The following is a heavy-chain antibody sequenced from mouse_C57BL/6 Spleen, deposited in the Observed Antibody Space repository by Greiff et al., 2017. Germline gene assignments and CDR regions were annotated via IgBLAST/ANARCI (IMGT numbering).Heavy chain of an antibody. D-gene: IGHD2-4*01. J-gene: IGHJ2*01. V-gene: IGHV1-64*01. Sequence: VQLQQSGAELVKPGASVKLSCKASGYTFTSYWMHWVKQRPGQGLEWIGMIHPNSGSTNYNEKFKSKATLTVDKSSSTAYMQLSSLTSEDSAVYYCARERLRYYFDYWGQGTTLTVSS. CDR1: GYTFTSYW. CDR2: IHPNSGST. CDR3: ARERLRYYFDY.